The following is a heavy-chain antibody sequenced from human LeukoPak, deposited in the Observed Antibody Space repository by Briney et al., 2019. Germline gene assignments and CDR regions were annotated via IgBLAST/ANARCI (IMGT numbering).Heavy chain of an antibody. CDR2: IYYSGST. J-gene: IGHJ4*02. Sequence: SETLSLTCTVSGGSISSYYWSWIRQPPGKGLEWIGYIYYSGSTNYNPSLKNRVTISVDTSKNQFSLKLSSVTAADTAVYYCARHVRYSSSWYCLDYWGQGTLATVSS. D-gene: IGHD6-13*01. CDR3: ARHVRYSSSWYCLDY. CDR1: GGSISSYY. V-gene: IGHV4-59*08.